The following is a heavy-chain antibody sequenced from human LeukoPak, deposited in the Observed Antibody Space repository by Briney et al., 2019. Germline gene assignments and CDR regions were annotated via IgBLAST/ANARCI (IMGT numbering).Heavy chain of an antibody. CDR1: GYSISSGYY. CDR3: ARGGGGHPPGGHNWFDP. V-gene: IGHV4-38-2*02. Sequence: PSETLSLTCTVSGYSISSGYYWSWIRQPPGKGLEWIGEINHSGSTNYNPSLKSRVTISVDTSKNQFSLKLSSVTAADTAVYYCARGGGGHPPGGHNWFDPWGQGTLVTVSS. CDR2: INHSGST. J-gene: IGHJ5*02. D-gene: IGHD2-15*01.